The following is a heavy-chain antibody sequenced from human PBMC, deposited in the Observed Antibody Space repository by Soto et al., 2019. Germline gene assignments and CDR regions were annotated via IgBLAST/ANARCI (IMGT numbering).Heavy chain of an antibody. CDR3: ARDLQVDSGYDFWSGYYSYAFDI. CDR2: ISAYNGNT. J-gene: IGHJ3*02. Sequence: ASVKVSCKASGYTFTSYGISWVRQAPGQGLEWMGWISAYNGNTNYAQKLQGRVTMTTDTSTSTAYMELRSLRSDDTAVYYCARDLQVDSGYDFWSGYYSYAFDIWGQATMVTVSS. D-gene: IGHD3-3*01. CDR1: GYTFTSYG. V-gene: IGHV1-18*01.